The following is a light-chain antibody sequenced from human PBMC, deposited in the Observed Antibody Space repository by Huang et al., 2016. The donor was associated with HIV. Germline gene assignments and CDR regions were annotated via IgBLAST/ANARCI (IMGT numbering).Light chain of an antibody. Sequence: EIVLTQSPATLSLSPGERATLSSRARRGVSNCLDWYQQKAGQAPRLLIYGASNRAAGIPARFSGSGSGTDFTLTISSLEPEDLAVYYYQQRSDWPRTFGQGTKLEIK. V-gene: IGKV3-11*01. CDR3: QQRSDWPRT. CDR1: RGVSNC. CDR2: GAS. J-gene: IGKJ2*01.